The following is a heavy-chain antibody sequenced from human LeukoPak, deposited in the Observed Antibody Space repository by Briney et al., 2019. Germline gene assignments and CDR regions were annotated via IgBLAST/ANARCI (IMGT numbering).Heavy chain of an antibody. D-gene: IGHD6-13*01. J-gene: IGHJ5*02. CDR2: IYYSGST. CDR3: ARDRRSSSSDWFDP. CDR1: GGSISSYY. Sequence: SETLSLTCIVSGGSISSYYWSWIRQPPGKGLELIGNIYYSGSTNYNPSLKSRVTISVDTSKNQFSLKLSSVTAADTAVYYCARDRRSSSSDWFDPWGQGTLVTVSS. V-gene: IGHV4-59*12.